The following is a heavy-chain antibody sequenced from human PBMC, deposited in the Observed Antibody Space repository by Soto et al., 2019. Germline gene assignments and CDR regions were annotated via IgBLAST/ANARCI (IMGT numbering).Heavy chain of an antibody. Sequence: QVQLVQSGAEVKKPGASVKVSCKASGYTFTSYGISWVRQAPGQGLEWMGWISAYNGNTNYAQKLQGRVTMTTDTSMSTAYMELRSLRSDDTAVYYCARGPYYDFWSGYSLPSYYYGMDVWGQGTTVTVSS. CDR3: ARGPYYDFWSGYSLPSYYYGMDV. CDR1: GYTFTSYG. CDR2: ISAYNGNT. V-gene: IGHV1-18*01. J-gene: IGHJ6*02. D-gene: IGHD3-3*01.